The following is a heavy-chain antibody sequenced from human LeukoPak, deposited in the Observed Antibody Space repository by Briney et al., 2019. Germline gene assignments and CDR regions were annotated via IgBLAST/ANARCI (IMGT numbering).Heavy chain of an antibody. Sequence: VSXKASXYTFTXXAMHWXRXAPGQXLEWXGWINAGNGNTKYSQKFQGRVTITRDTSASTAYMELSSLRSEDTAVYYCAREKGYYDSSGYYPIWYFDLWGRGTLVTVSS. CDR2: INAGNGNT. J-gene: IGHJ2*01. CDR3: AREKGYYDSSGYYPIWYFDL. CDR1: XYTFTXXA. D-gene: IGHD3-22*01. V-gene: IGHV1-3*01.